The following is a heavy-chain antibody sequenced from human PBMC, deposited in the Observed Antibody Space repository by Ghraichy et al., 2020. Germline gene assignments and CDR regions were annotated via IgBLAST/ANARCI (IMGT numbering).Heavy chain of an antibody. J-gene: IGHJ3*02. CDR2: ISWNSGSI. CDR1: GFTFDDYA. CDR3: AKDMTLGYDILTGHAAFDI. V-gene: IGHV3-9*01. Sequence: GGSLRLSRAASGFTFDDYAMHWVRQAPGKGLEWVSGISWNSGSIGYADSVKGRFTISRDNAKNSLYLQMNSLRAEDTALYYCAKDMTLGYDILTGHAAFDIWGQGTMVTVSS. D-gene: IGHD3-9*01.